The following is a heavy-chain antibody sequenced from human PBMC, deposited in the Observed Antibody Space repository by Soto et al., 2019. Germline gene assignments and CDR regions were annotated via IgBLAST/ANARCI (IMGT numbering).Heavy chain of an antibody. V-gene: IGHV4-39*01. D-gene: IGHD3-10*01. CDR3: ARHGYYYGSGNDMDV. Sequence: SETLSLTCTVSGGSISSSSYYWAWIRQPPGKGLEWIGSIHYSGSTYYSPSLRSRVTMSVDTSKNQFSLRLTSVTAADTSVYYCARHGYYYGSGNDMDVWGKVTTVTVSS. J-gene: IGHJ6*03. CDR1: GGSISSSSYY. CDR2: IHYSGST.